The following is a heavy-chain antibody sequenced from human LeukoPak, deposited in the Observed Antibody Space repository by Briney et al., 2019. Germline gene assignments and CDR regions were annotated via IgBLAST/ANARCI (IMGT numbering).Heavy chain of an antibody. CDR3: AREESDWSSLGYFYHYMDV. V-gene: IGHV4-61*02. CDR1: GGSINSGTYY. Sequence: SQTLSLTCTVSGGSINSGTYYWTWIRQPAGKRLEWIGRIYTSGSTNYKPSLKSRVTISVDASKNQFSLKLGSVTAADTAVYYCAREESDWSSLGYFYHYMDVWGKGTTVTISS. J-gene: IGHJ6*03. CDR2: IYTSGST. D-gene: IGHD3-9*01.